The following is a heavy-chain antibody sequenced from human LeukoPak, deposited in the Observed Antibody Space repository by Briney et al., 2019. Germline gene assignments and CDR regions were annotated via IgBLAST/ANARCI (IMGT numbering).Heavy chain of an antibody. CDR2: MNPNSGNT. Sequence: GASVKVSCKASGYTFTSYDINWVRQATGQGLEWMGWMNPNSGNTGYAQKFQGRVTMTRNTSISTAYMELSSLRSEDTAVYYCARGGSIFGAVIGTDAFDIWGQGTMVSVSS. V-gene: IGHV1-8*01. D-gene: IGHD3-3*01. CDR3: ARGGSIFGAVIGTDAFDI. CDR1: GYTFTSYD. J-gene: IGHJ3*02.